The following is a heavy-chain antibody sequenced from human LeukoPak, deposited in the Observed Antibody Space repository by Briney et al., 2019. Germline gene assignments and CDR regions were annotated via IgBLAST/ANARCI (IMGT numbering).Heavy chain of an antibody. V-gene: IGHV4-34*01. CDR2: INHSGST. D-gene: IGHD5-12*01. J-gene: IGHJ3*02. Sequence: PSETLSLTCTVSGGSISSYYWSWIRQPPGRGLEWIGEINHSGSTNYNPSLKSRVTISVDTSKNQFSLKLSSVTAADTAVYYCARESWATNAFDIWGQGTMVTISS. CDR1: GGSISSYY. CDR3: ARESWATNAFDI.